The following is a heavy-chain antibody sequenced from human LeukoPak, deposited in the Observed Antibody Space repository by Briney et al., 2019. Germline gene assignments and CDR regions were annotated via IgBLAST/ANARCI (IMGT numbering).Heavy chain of an antibody. CDR3: ARTTRYYDSSGCFDF. CDR2: IYYSGSS. D-gene: IGHD3-22*01. Sequence: SETLSLTCTVSGGSISSSSYYWGWIRQPPGKGLEWIGSIYYSGSSYYNPSLKSRVTISVDTSKNQFSLKLSSVTAADTAVYYCARTTRYYDSSGCFDFWGQGTLVSVSS. V-gene: IGHV4-39*01. CDR1: GGSISSSSYY. J-gene: IGHJ4*02.